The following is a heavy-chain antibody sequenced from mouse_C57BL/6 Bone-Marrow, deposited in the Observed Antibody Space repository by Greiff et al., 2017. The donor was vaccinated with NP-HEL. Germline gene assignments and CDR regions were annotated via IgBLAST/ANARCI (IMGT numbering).Heavy chain of an antibody. CDR2: ISDGGSYT. D-gene: IGHD1-1*01. J-gene: IGHJ3*01. CDR1: GFTFSSYA. V-gene: IGHV5-4*03. CDR3: ARYYYGSSFAY. Sequence: DVKLVESGGGLVKPGGSLKLSCAASGFTFSSYAMSWVRQTPEKRLEWVATISDGGSYTYYPDNVKGRFTISRDNAKNNLYLQMSHLKSEDTAMYYCARYYYGSSFAYWGQGTLVTVSA.